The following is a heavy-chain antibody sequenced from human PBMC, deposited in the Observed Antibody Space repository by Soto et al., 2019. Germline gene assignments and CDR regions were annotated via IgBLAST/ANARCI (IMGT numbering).Heavy chain of an antibody. CDR2: FYHSGNT. CDR1: GYSSSSCYY. J-gene: IGHJ4*02. D-gene: IGHD5-12*01. CDR3: ARTGDGYNWYYFDY. Sequence: PSEALSLTCAGSGYSSSSCYYWCLNRQPPCKGLEWFGSFYHSGNTYYNPSLKSRVTISVDTSKNQFSLKLSSVTAADTAVYYCARTGDGYNWYYFDYWGQGTLVTVSS. V-gene: IGHV4-38-2*01.